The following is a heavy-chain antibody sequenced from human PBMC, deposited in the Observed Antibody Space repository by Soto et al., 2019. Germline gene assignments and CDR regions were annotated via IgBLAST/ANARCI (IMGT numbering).Heavy chain of an antibody. V-gene: IGHV5-51*01. D-gene: IGHD3-3*01. CDR3: ARGGVSTRTFDY. J-gene: IGHJ4*02. CDR2: IHPSDSDT. Sequence: GESLKISCKGSGYNFAVYWIAWVRQMPGKGLELMGIIHPSDSDTRYRPSFQGQVTISADKSISSAYLQWSSLRASDTAMYYCARGGVSTRTFDYWGQGTPVTVSS. CDR1: GYNFAVYW.